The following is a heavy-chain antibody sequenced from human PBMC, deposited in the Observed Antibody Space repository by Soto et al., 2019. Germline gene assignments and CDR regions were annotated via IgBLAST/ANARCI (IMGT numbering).Heavy chain of an antibody. CDR3: AKDGGGCGWLAGAFDM. Sequence: EVQLLESGGGLVQPGGSLRLSCAASGFTFSSYAMSWARRAPGKGLEWVSGISGSGGSTYYADSVKGRFTISRDNSKNTLYVQMNGLRAEDTAVYYCAKDGGGCGWLAGAFDMWGQGKTVTVSS. J-gene: IGHJ3*02. V-gene: IGHV3-23*01. D-gene: IGHD6-19*01. CDR1: GFTFSSYA. CDR2: ISGSGGST.